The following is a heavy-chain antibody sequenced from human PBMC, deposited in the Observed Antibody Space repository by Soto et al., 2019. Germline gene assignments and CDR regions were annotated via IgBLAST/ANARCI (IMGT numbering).Heavy chain of an antibody. D-gene: IGHD1-1*01. V-gene: IGHV3-33*01. J-gene: IGHJ3*01. CDR3: GTENWHEQWAFDV. Sequence: GQLVESGGGVVQPGTSLRLSCAASGFTFSRHAMHWVRQVPGKGLEWVALIWHDGGNTFFGDSVKGRFTISRDNSKNTLYLQINSLRTEDTALYYCGTENWHEQWAFDVWGQGTMVTVSS. CDR2: IWHDGGNT. CDR1: GFTFSRHA.